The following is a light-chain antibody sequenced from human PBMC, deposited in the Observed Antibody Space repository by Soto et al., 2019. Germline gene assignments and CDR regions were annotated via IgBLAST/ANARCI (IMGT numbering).Light chain of an antibody. Sequence: EIVLAQSPGTLSLSPGERATLSCRASQSVTNTFLAWYQQKPGQAPSLLIYGASRRATGIPDRFTGSGSGTDFTLTISRLEPEDCAVYYCQQYVSSTSAFGQGTNVE. CDR2: GAS. CDR1: QSVTNTF. J-gene: IGKJ1*01. V-gene: IGKV3-20*01. CDR3: QQYVSSTSA.